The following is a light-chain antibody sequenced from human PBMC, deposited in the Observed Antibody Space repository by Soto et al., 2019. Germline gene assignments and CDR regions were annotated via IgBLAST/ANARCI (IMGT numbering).Light chain of an antibody. CDR2: DAS. Sequence: DLQMTQSPSSLSASVGDRVTITCQASQDISNYLNWYQQKPGKAPKLLIYDASNLETGVPSRFSGSGSGTDFTFTISSLQPEDMATYYCQQYDNPLTFGPGTKVDIK. CDR1: QDISNY. CDR3: QQYDNPLT. V-gene: IGKV1-33*01. J-gene: IGKJ3*01.